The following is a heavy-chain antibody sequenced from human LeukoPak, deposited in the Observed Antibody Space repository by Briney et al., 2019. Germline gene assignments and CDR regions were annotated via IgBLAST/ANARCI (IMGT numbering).Heavy chain of an antibody. CDR3: AKDNPVLEY. CDR1: GFIVSTFG. Sequence: PGPSLRLSYPPAGFIVSTFGMHSVRQPAGKWLEWASHISKDESNKYYADSVKGRFTISRDTSKNTLFLQMNSLRVEERAVYYCAKDNPVLEYWGQGTLVTVSS. CDR2: ISKDESNK. V-gene: IGHV3-30*18. J-gene: IGHJ4*02.